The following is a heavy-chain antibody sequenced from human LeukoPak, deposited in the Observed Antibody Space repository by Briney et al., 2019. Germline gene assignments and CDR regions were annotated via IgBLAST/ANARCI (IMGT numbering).Heavy chain of an antibody. CDR3: AKRAPYGSEIFHFDY. D-gene: IGHD3-10*01. J-gene: IGHJ4*02. CDR1: GFTFSSYG. V-gene: IGHV3-30*18. Sequence: PGGSLRLSCAASGFTFSSYGMRWVRQAPGKGLEWVAVISYDGSNKYYSDSVKGRFTISRDNSKNTLYLQMNSLRAEDTAVYYCAKRAPYGSEIFHFDYWGRGTLVTVSS. CDR2: ISYDGSNK.